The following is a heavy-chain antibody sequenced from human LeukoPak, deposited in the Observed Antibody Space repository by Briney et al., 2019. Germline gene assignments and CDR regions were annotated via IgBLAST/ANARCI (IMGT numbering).Heavy chain of an antibody. CDR2: ISSSSYI. CDR3: AREVKPYGDYDGGLDY. D-gene: IGHD4-17*01. J-gene: IGHJ4*02. CDR1: GFTFSSYS. Sequence: GSLRLSCAASGFTFSSYSMNWVRQAPGKGLEWVSSISSSSYIYYADSVKGRFTISRDNAKNSLYLQMNSLRAEDTAVYYCAREVKPYGDYDGGLDYWGQGTLVTVSS. V-gene: IGHV3-21*01.